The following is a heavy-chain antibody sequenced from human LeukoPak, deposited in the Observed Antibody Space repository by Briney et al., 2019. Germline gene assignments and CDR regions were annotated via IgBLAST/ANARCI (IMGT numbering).Heavy chain of an antibody. V-gene: IGHV4-61*03. CDR1: GGSISSGGYY. Sequence: SETLSLTCTVSGGSISSGGYYWSWIRQPPGKGLEWIGYIYYSGSTNYNPSLKSRVTISVDMSKNNFSLKLSSVTAADTAVYYCARGGIVGATNAFDIWGQGTMVTVSS. D-gene: IGHD1-26*01. J-gene: IGHJ3*02. CDR2: IYYSGST. CDR3: ARGGIVGATNAFDI.